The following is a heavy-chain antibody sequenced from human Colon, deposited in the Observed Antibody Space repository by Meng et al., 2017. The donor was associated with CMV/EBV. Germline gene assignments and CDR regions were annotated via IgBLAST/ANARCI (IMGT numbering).Heavy chain of an antibody. D-gene: IGHD2-15*01. CDR3: ARVGSSGGLDY. V-gene: IGHV3-21*01. Sequence: SCSACGLRFNNSAMRWVRQAPAKGLEWVASIRSRGTCIHYADSVKGRFTISRDNAKTSVYLQMDNLTGEDTAIYFCARVGSSGGLDYWGQGTLVTVSS. CDR1: GLRFNNSA. CDR2: IRSRGTCI. J-gene: IGHJ4*02.